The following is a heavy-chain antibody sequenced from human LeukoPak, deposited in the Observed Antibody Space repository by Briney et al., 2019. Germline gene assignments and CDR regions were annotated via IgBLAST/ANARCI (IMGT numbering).Heavy chain of an antibody. D-gene: IGHD4-11*01. CDR2: ISSSGSTI. J-gene: IGHJ4*02. Sequence: GGSLRLSCVASGFTFSDYYMSWIRQAPGKGLEWVSYISSSGSTIYYADSVKGRFTISRDNAKNSLYLQMNSLRAEDTAVYYCAREPMTSTLDYWGQGTLVTVSS. CDR1: GFTFSDYY. CDR3: AREPMTSTLDY. V-gene: IGHV3-11*01.